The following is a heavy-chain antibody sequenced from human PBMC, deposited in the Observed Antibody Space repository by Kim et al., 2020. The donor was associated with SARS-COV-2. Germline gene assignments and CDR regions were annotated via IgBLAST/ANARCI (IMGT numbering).Heavy chain of an antibody. CDR3: AKRLDY. Sequence: GSGGSTYYADSVEGRFTISRDNSKNTLYLQMNSLRAEDTAVYYCAKRLDYWGQGTLVTVSS. CDR2: GSGGST. J-gene: IGHJ4*02. V-gene: IGHV3-23*01.